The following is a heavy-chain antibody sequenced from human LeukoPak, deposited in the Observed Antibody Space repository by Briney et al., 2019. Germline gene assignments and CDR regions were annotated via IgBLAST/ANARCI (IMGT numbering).Heavy chain of an antibody. CDR2: IYYSGST. V-gene: IGHV4-30-4*08. CDR3: ARDFRGGYNWFDP. CDR1: GGSISSGDYY. Sequence: SETLSLTCTVSGGSISSGDYYWSWIRQPTGKSLEWIGYIYYSGSTYYNPSLKSRVTISVDTSKNQFSLKLSSVTAADTAVYYCARDFRGGYNWFDPWGQGTLVTVSS. J-gene: IGHJ5*02. D-gene: IGHD2-15*01.